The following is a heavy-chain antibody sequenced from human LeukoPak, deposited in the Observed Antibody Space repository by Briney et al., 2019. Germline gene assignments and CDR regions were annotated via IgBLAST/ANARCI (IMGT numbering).Heavy chain of an antibody. CDR1: GYSFTNYW. D-gene: IGHD1-26*01. Sequence: GESLKISCKGSGYSFTNYWIGWVRQMPGKGLEWMGLIYPGDSDTRYSPSFQGQIPISADKSISPAYLQWSSLKASDTAMYYCARGNNENYYDWFDPWGQGSLVTVSS. V-gene: IGHV5-51*01. CDR3: ARGNNENYYDWFDP. J-gene: IGHJ5*02. CDR2: IYPGDSDT.